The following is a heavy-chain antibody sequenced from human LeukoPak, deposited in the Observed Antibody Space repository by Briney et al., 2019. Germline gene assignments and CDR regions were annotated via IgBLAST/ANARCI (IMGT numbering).Heavy chain of an antibody. CDR1: GGSFSGYY. CDR3: ASYRSVSGSGYGMEV. J-gene: IGHJ6*02. CDR2: IYHSGST. D-gene: IGHD3-10*01. V-gene: IGHV4-34*01. Sequence: SETLSLTCAVYGGSFSGYYWSWIRQPPGKGLEWIGEIYHSGSTNYNPSLKSLVTISVDKSKNQFSLKLSSVTAADTAVYYCASYRSVSGSGYGMEVWGQGTTVTVSS.